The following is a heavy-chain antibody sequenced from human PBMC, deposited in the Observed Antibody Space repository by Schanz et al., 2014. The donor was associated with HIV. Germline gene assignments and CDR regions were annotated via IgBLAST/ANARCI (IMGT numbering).Heavy chain of an antibody. CDR1: GFPFSSYS. CDR2: ISESGGST. V-gene: IGHV3-23*04. J-gene: IGHJ4*02. D-gene: IGHD3-22*01. Sequence: EVQLVESGGGLVQPGGSLTLSCEASGFPFSSYSMNWVRQAPGKGLEWVSAISESGGSTYYADSVKGRFTISRDNSKNTLYLQMNTLRAEDTAVYYCAKPEYDTSGNSQSHFDYWGQGTLVTVSS. CDR3: AKPEYDTSGNSQSHFDY.